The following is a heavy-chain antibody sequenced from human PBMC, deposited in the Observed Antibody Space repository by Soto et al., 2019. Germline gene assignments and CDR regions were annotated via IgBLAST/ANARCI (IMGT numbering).Heavy chain of an antibody. V-gene: IGHV3-30*18. CDR1: GFTFSDFG. J-gene: IGHJ4*01. D-gene: IGHD3-22*01. Sequence: VQLVESGGGVVLPGRSMRLSCEVSGFTFSDFGLDWVRQAPGKGLEWVAIISHDGSKRFYADSVKGRFTISRDNFKNTLYLQMSSLRPEDTALYYCAKTATYVDGYDNTGYSSEDYWGHGTLVTVSS. CDR3: AKTATYVDGYDNTGYSSEDY. CDR2: ISHDGSKR.